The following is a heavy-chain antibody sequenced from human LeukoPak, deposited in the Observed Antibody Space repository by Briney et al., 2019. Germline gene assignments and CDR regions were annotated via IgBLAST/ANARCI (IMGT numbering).Heavy chain of an antibody. D-gene: IGHD1-26*01. CDR1: GFTFRNSW. CDR2: INDDGSIT. J-gene: IGHJ4*02. V-gene: IGHV3-74*01. CDR3: ARALGSSSDF. Sequence: GGSLRLSCAASGFTFRNSWMHWVRQAPGKGLVWVSRINDDGSITNYADSVKGRFTISRDNAKNTLYLQMNSLRGEDTAVYYCARALGSSSDFWGQGTLVTVSS.